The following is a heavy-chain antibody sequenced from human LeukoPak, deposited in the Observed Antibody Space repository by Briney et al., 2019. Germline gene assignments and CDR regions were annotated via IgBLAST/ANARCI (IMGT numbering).Heavy chain of an antibody. CDR1: GYTFTSNY. Sequence: ASVKVSCKAFGYTFTSNYMHWVRQAPGQGPEWMGVISPSGGSTTYAQKLQGRVTMTTDTSTSTAYMELRSLRSDDTAVYYCARELAAADPPWFDPWGQGTLVTVSS. CDR3: ARELAAADPPWFDP. D-gene: IGHD6-13*01. J-gene: IGHJ5*02. CDR2: ISPSGGST. V-gene: IGHV1-46*01.